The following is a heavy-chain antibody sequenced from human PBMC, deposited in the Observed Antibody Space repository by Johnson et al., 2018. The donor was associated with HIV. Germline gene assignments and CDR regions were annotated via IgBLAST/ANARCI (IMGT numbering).Heavy chain of an antibody. CDR3: AKDIEPGGGNFLVGTFHI. J-gene: IGHJ3*02. D-gene: IGHD6-19*01. CDR2: INWNGGST. V-gene: IGHV3-20*04. CDR1: GFTFDDYG. Sequence: VQLVESGGAVVRPGGSLRLSCTASGFTFDDYGMNWVRQVPGQGLEWVSGINWNGGSTSYADSVQGRFSISRDNAKNSLYLQMTSLRTEDTAFYYCAKDIEPGGGNFLVGTFHIWGQGTMVTVSS.